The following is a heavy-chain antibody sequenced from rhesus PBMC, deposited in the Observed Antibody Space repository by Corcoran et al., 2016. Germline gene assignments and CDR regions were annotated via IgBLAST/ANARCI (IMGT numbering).Heavy chain of an antibody. D-gene: IGHD3-16*01. CDR2: IYGNIAST. J-gene: IGHJ4*01. CDR3: ARSLYYSGTYFDY. V-gene: IGHV4S9*01. CDR1: GGSISDSYY. Sequence: QVQLQESGPGLVKPSETLSLTCAVSGGSISDSYYWNWIRQPPGKGLEWIGNIYGNIASTYYNPSLKCRVTISKDPSKNQFFLRLSSVTAADTAVYYCARSLYYSGTYFDYWGQGVLVTVSS.